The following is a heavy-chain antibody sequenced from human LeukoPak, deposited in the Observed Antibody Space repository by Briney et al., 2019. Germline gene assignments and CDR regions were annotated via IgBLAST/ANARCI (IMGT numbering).Heavy chain of an antibody. V-gene: IGHV3-23*01. Sequence: GGSLRLSCAASGFTFSTYAMNWVRQAPGKGLEWVSTLSGSGTTTFYADSVKGRFTISRDDSKNTLYLQMNSLRAEDTAVYYCAKRKPAANFDYWGQGTLVTVSS. CDR1: GFTFSTYA. CDR3: AKRKPAANFDY. D-gene: IGHD2-2*01. J-gene: IGHJ4*02. CDR2: LSGSGTTT.